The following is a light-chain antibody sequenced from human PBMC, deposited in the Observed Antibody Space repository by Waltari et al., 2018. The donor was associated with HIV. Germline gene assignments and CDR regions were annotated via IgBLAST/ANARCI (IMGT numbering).Light chain of an antibody. J-gene: IGLJ2*01. CDR1: SGSIASNY. CDR3: QSYDNSNQV. Sequence: NFMLTQPHSVSESPGKTVTISCTRSSGSIASNYVQWYQHRPGSSPTTVIYEDNQRPSGVPDRFSGSIDSSSNSSSLTISGLKTEDEADYYCQSYDNSNQVFGGGTKLTVL. V-gene: IGLV6-57*01. CDR2: EDN.